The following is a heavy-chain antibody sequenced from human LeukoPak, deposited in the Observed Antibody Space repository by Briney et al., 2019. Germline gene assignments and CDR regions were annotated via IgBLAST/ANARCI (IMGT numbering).Heavy chain of an antibody. CDR1: GGSISTYY. V-gene: IGHV4-59*01. D-gene: IGHD1-1*01. CDR3: ARGAESHDDRHLDY. CDR2: VYYTGNT. J-gene: IGHJ4*02. Sequence: SETLSLTCTVSGGSISTYYWSWIRQPPGKGLEWIGYVYYTGNTDYNPSLKSRVTISVDTSKKQFSLNLRSVSAADTAVYYCARGAESHDDRHLDYWGQGTLVTVSS.